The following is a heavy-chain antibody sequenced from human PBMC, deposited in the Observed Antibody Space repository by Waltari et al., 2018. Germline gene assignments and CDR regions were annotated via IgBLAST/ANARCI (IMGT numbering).Heavy chain of an antibody. Sequence: EVQLVESGGGLVQPGGSLTLSCAASGFPFRTYWMSWVRQAPGKGLEWVANIKQDGSEKYYVDSVKDRFTISRDNAKNSLYLQMSSLRAEDTAVYYCASPYCTTTSCLYFDFWGHGTLVTVSS. V-gene: IGHV3-7*03. CDR2: IKQDGSEK. D-gene: IGHD2-2*01. CDR1: GFPFRTYW. J-gene: IGHJ4*01. CDR3: ASPYCTTTSCLYFDF.